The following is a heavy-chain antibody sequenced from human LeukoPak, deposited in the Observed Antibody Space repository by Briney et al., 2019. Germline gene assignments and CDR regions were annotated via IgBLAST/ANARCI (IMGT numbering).Heavy chain of an antibody. J-gene: IGHJ4*02. Sequence: EASVTVSCTASGYTFTSYYKHWVRQAPGQGLEWMGIINPSGGSTSYAQKFQGRVTMTRDTSTSTVYMELSSLRSEDTAVYYCARGPTAMVYFDYWGQGTLVTVSS. V-gene: IGHV1-46*01. CDR1: GYTFTSYY. CDR3: ARGPTAMVYFDY. D-gene: IGHD5-18*01. CDR2: INPSGGST.